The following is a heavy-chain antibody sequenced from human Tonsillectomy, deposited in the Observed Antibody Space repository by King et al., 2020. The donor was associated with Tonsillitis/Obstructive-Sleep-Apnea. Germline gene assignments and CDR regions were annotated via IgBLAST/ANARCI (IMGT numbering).Heavy chain of an antibody. CDR3: AKDSHYYYMDV. Sequence: VQLVESGGGVVQPGGSLRLSCAASGFTFEDYAMHWVRQTPGKGLEWVSLISGGCGSTYYADSVKGRFTISRDNSKNSLYLQVNSLRTEDTALYYCAKDSHYYYMDVWGKGAPVTVS. CDR2: ISGGCGST. CDR1: GFTFEDYA. V-gene: IGHV3-43*02. J-gene: IGHJ6*03.